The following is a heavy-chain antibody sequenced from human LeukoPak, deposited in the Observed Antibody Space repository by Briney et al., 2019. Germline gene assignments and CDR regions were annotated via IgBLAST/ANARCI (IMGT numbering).Heavy chain of an antibody. V-gene: IGHV1-2*02. D-gene: IGHD3-10*01. J-gene: IGHJ5*02. CDR1: GYTFTGYY. Sequence: ASVKVSCKASGYTFTGYYMHWVRQAPGQGLEWMGWINPNSGGTNYAQKFQGRVTMTRDTSISTAYMELSRLRSDDTAVYYCARSLWFGELWWFEPSGQGTLVTVSS. CDR3: ARSLWFGELWWFEP. CDR2: INPNSGGT.